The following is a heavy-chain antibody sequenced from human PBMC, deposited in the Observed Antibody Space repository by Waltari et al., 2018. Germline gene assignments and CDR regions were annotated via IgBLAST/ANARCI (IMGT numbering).Heavy chain of an antibody. CDR3: ARGGSGYYRNWFDP. J-gene: IGHJ5*02. V-gene: IGHV4-34*01. D-gene: IGHD3-22*01. Sequence: QVQLQQWGAGLLKPSETLSLTCAVYGGSFSGYYWSWIRQPPGKGLEWIGEINHSGSTNYTPSLKSRVTISVDTSKNQFSLKLSSVTAADTAVYYCARGGSGYYRNWFDPWGQGTLVTVSS. CDR1: GGSFSGYY. CDR2: INHSGST.